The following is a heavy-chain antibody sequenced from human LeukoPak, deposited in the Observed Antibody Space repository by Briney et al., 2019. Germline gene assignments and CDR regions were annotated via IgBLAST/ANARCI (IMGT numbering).Heavy chain of an antibody. Sequence: SETLSLTRTVSGYSISSGYYWGWIRQPPGKGLEWIGSIYHSGSTYYNPSLKSRVTISVDTSKNQFSLKLSSVTAADTAVYYCARDSPIAAAGTSYNWFDPWGQGTLVTVSS. V-gene: IGHV4-38-2*02. CDR2: IYHSGST. J-gene: IGHJ5*02. CDR1: GYSISSGYY. D-gene: IGHD6-13*01. CDR3: ARDSPIAAAGTSYNWFDP.